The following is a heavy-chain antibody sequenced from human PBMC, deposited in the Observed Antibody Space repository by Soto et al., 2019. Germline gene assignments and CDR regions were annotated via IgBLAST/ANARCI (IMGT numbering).Heavy chain of an antibody. Sequence: EVQQMESGGGLVQPGGSLRLSCAASGFTFKSFWRHWVRQVPGKGLEWVARMDIDGSTTSYADSVKGRFTISRDNAKNTLYLLMDSLRPEDTAVYNCARPFRGVYLAYNWGHGTLVTVSS. D-gene: IGHD2-8*01. J-gene: IGHJ4*01. CDR3: ARPFRGVYLAYN. CDR1: GFTFKSFW. CDR2: MDIDGSTT. V-gene: IGHV3-74*01.